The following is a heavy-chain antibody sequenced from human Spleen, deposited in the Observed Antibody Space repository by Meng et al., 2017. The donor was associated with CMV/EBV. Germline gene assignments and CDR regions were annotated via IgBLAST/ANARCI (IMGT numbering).Heavy chain of an antibody. J-gene: IGHJ4*02. CDR1: FTLSNSA. CDR2: ISYDGTSK. V-gene: IGHV3-30-3*01. D-gene: IGHD5-18*01. Sequence: FTLSNSAMHWVRQAPGKGLEWVAIISYDGTSKYYTDSVKGRFTISRDNPKNTLYLQLDSLRADDTAVYFCARDWGYGYKTTPYYLDYWGQGTLVTVSS. CDR3: ARDWGYGYKTTPYYLDY.